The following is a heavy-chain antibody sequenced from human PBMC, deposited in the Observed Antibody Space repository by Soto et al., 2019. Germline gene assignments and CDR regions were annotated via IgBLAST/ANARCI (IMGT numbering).Heavy chain of an antibody. CDR3: ARCDRRSSGRCYVDF. J-gene: IGHJ4*02. CDR1: GFTFSSHS. D-gene: IGHD6-19*01. Sequence: EVQLVESGGGLVKPGGSLRLSCAASGFTFSSHSMNWVRQAPGKGLEWVSSISSSSTYIHYADSVKGRFTISRDNAKNTLYLQMNSPRADYTAVYYCARCDRRSSGRCYVDFGGEGTLVTVSS. CDR2: ISSSSTYI. V-gene: IGHV3-21*01.